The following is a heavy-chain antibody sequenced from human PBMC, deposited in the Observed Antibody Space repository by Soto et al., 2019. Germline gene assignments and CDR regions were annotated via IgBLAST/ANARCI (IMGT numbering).Heavy chain of an antibody. D-gene: IGHD3-10*01. J-gene: IGHJ4*02. CDR3: AKGYYGSGSYDY. V-gene: IGHV3-23*01. Sequence: GGSLRLSCAASGFTFSSYSMTWVRQAPGKGLDWVSGISGSGDNTYYADSVKGRFTISRDNSKNTLYLEMNSLRAEDTAVYHCAKGYYGSGSYDYWGQGTQVTVSS. CDR1: GFTFSSYS. CDR2: ISGSGDNT.